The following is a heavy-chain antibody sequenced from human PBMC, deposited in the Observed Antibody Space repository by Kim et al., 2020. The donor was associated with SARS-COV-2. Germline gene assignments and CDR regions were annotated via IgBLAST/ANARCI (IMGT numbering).Heavy chain of an antibody. Sequence: GGSLRLSCAASGFTFSSYGMHWVRQAPGKGLEWVAVIWYDGSNKYYVDSVKGRFTISRDNSKNTLYLQMNSLRAEDTAVYYCARDPQWELRDYYGMDVWGQGTTVTVSS. CDR1: GFTFSSYG. D-gene: IGHD1-26*01. CDR2: IWYDGSNK. J-gene: IGHJ6*02. CDR3: ARDPQWELRDYYGMDV. V-gene: IGHV3-33*01.